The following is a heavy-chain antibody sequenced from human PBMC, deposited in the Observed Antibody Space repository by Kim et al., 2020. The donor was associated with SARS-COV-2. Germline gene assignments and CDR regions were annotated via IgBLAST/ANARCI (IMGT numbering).Heavy chain of an antibody. CDR1: GFSFSGYS. Sequence: GGSLRLSCAASGFSFSGYSMSWVRQAPGKGLEWIAYISSSGSVIYYSDSVRGRFAISRDNAKNSLYLQMDSLTDEDSAVYYCVREEVEVTGSYGGAAWGRRTRVTVST. CDR2: ISSSGSVI. CDR3: VREEVEVTGSYGGAA. D-gene: IGHD2-8*02. V-gene: IGHV3-48*02. J-gene: IGHJ4*02.